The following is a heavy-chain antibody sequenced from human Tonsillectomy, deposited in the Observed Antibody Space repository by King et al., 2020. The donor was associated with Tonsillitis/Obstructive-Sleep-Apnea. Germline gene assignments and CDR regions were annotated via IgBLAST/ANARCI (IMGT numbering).Heavy chain of an antibody. D-gene: IGHD6-13*01. Sequence: VQLVESGGGVVQPGRSLRLSCAASGFTFSSYAMHWVRQAPGKGLEWVAVISYDGSNKYYADSVKGRFTISRDNSKNTLYLQMNSLRAEDTAVYYCARERGGYSSSWYYGYYYYGMDVWGQGTTVTVSS. V-gene: IGHV3-30*04. CDR3: ARERGGYSSSWYYGYYYYGMDV. J-gene: IGHJ6*02. CDR1: GFTFSSYA. CDR2: ISYDGSNK.